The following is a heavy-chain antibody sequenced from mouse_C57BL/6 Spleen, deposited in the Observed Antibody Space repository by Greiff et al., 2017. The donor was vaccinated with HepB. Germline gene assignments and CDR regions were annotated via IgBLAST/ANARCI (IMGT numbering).Heavy chain of an antibody. V-gene: IGHV14-4*01. CDR3: TTLSLMDY. Sequence: EVKLMESGAELVRPGASVKLSCTASGFNIKDDYMHWVKQRPEQGLEWIGWIDPENGDTEYASKFQGKATITADTSSNTAYLQLSSLTSEDTAVYYCTTLSLMDYWGQGTSVTVSS. CDR2: IDPENGDT. CDR1: GFNIKDDY. J-gene: IGHJ4*01.